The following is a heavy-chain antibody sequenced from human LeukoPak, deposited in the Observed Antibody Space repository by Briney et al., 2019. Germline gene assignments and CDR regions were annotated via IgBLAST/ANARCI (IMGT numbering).Heavy chain of an antibody. CDR2: ISGSGGST. V-gene: IGHV3-23*01. D-gene: IGHD3-22*01. Sequence: GGSLRLSCAASGFTFSSYAMSWVRQAPRKGLEWVSAISGSGGSTYYADSVKGRFTISRDNSKNTLYVQMNSLRAEDTAVYYCAKDGGSGYYYFDYWGQGTLVTVSS. J-gene: IGHJ4*02. CDR3: AKDGGSGYYYFDY. CDR1: GFTFSSYA.